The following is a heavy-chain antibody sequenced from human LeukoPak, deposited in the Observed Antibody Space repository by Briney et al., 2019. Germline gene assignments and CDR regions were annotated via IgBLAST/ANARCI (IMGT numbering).Heavy chain of an antibody. Sequence: TLVKVSCKASGYTFTSYGVSWVRQAPGQGLEWMGWISAYNGNTNYAQKLQGRVTMTTDTSTSTAYMELGSLRSDDTAVYYCVYDFWSGYYRADAFDIWGQGTMVTVSS. CDR1: GYTFTSYG. CDR3: VYDFWSGYYRADAFDI. J-gene: IGHJ3*02. V-gene: IGHV1-18*01. CDR2: ISAYNGNT. D-gene: IGHD3-3*01.